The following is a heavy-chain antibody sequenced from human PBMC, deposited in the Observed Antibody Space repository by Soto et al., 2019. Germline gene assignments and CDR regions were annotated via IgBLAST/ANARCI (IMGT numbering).Heavy chain of an antibody. V-gene: IGHV3-30*18. CDR3: ANGPLDF. CDR1: GFTFSSYG. Sequence: GGSLRLSCAASGFTFSSYGMHWVRQAPGKGLEWVAVISYDGSNKYYADSVKGRFTISRDNAKNSLFLQMNSLRPEDTAVYYCANGPLDFWGQGTLVTVSS. CDR2: ISYDGSNK. J-gene: IGHJ4*02.